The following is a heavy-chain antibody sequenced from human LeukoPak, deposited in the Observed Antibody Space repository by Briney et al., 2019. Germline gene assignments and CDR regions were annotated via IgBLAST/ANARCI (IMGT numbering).Heavy chain of an antibody. J-gene: IGHJ5*02. V-gene: IGHV3-30*04. CDR1: GFTFSSYA. D-gene: IGHD3-10*01. Sequence: GRSLRLSCAASGFTFSSYAMHWVRQAPGKGLEWVAVISYDGSNKYYADSVKGRFTISRDNSKNTLYLQMNSLRAEDTAVYYCARGGEPWGQGTLVTVSS. CDR2: ISYDGSNK. CDR3: ARGGEP.